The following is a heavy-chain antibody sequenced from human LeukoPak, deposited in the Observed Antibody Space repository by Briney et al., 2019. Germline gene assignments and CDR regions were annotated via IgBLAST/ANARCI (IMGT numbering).Heavy chain of an antibody. CDR1: GYTFTGYY. Sequence: ASVKVSCKASGYTFTGYYMHWVRQAPGQGLEWMGWINPNSGGTNYAQKFQGRVTMTRDTSISTAYVELSRLRSDDTAVYYCARVLVVPAAIGGWFDPWGQGTLVTVSS. V-gene: IGHV1-2*02. CDR2: INPNSGGT. CDR3: ARVLVVPAAIGGWFDP. J-gene: IGHJ5*02. D-gene: IGHD2-2*01.